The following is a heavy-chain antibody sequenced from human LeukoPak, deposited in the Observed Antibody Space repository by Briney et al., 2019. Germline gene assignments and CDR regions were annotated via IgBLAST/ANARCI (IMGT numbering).Heavy chain of an antibody. CDR3: AFPYYYDSSAPADAFDI. V-gene: IGHV3-48*02. CDR2: ISTSSSTR. Sequence: GGSLRLSCAASGFTFSSYSMNWVRQAPGKGLEWVSYISTSSSTRNYADSVKGRFTISRDNAKNSLYLQMNSLRDGDTAVYYCAFPYYYDSSAPADAFDIWGQGTMVTVSS. CDR1: GFTFSSYS. J-gene: IGHJ3*02. D-gene: IGHD3-22*01.